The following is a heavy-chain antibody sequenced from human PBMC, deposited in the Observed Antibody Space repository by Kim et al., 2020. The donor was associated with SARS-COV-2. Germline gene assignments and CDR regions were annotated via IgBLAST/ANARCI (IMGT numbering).Heavy chain of an antibody. CDR2: INPNSGGT. CDR3: SRDLMVSYGYYSYWYFDL. Sequence: ASVKVSCKASGYTFTGYYMHWVRQAPGQGLEWMGRINPNSGGTNYAQKFQGRVTMTRDTSISTAYMELSRLRSDDTAVYYCSRDLMVSYGYYSYWYFDLWGRGTLDADSS. CDR1: GYTFTGYY. V-gene: IGHV1-2*06. J-gene: IGHJ2*01. D-gene: IGHD4-17*01.